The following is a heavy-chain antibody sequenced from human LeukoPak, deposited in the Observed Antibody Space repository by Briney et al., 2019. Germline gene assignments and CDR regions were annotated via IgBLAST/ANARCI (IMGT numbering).Heavy chain of an antibody. Sequence: GGSLRLSCAASGFNFSSYWMSWVRQAPGKGLEWVANIKQDWSEKYYVDSVKGRFTISRDNAKNSLYLQMNRLRAEDTAVYYCARGVRRPGSGSYSIRYFDYWGQGTLVTVPS. CDR2: IKQDWSEK. D-gene: IGHD3-10*01. J-gene: IGHJ4*02. V-gene: IGHV3-7*01. CDR3: ARGVRRPGSGSYSIRYFDY. CDR1: GFNFSSYW.